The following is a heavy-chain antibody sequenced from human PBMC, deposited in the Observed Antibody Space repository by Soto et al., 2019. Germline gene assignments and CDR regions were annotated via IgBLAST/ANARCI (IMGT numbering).Heavy chain of an antibody. CDR2: IYYSGST. V-gene: IGHV4-31*03. Sequence: QVQLQESGPGLVKPSQTLSLTCTVSGGSISSGGYYWSWIRQHPGKGLEWIGYIYYSGSTYYNPSLKSRVTISVDTSKNQFSLKLSSVTAADTAVYYCARDRVVPAARHASNYYYYGMDVWGQGTTVTVSS. J-gene: IGHJ6*02. CDR3: ARDRVVPAARHASNYYYYGMDV. CDR1: GGSISSGGYY. D-gene: IGHD2-2*01.